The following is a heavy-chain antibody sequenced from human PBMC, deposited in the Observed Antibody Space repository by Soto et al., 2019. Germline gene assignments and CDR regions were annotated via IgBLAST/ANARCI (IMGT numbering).Heavy chain of an antibody. CDR1: GFIFNNYA. J-gene: IGHJ4*02. V-gene: IGHV3-23*01. D-gene: IGHD5-18*01. CDR3: AKALVPALTAKFGY. CDR2: VTASGGGT. Sequence: GGSLRLSCAASGFIFNNYAMTWVRQAPGKGLEWVSTVTASGGGTFYANSVKGRFTISRDNSRNTLHLQMSSLRVEDTALYYCAKALVPALTAKFGYWGQGALVTVSS.